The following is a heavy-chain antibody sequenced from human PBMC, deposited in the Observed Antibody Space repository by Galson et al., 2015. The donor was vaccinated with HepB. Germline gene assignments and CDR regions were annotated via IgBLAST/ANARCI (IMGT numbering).Heavy chain of an antibody. D-gene: IGHD2-2*01. J-gene: IGHJ4*02. CDR1: GYTFTSYG. CDR3: TTEYCSSTGCYLHFDY. CDR2: IIPIFGTA. V-gene: IGHV1-69*01. Sequence: SCKAPGYTFTSYGISWVRQAPGQGLEWMGGIIPIFGTANYAQKFQGRVTITADESTSTAYMELSSLRSEDTAVYYCTTEYCSSTGCYLHFDYWGQGTLVTVSS.